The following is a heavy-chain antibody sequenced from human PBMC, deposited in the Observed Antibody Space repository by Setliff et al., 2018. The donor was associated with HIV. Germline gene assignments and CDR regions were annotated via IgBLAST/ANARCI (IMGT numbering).Heavy chain of an antibody. Sequence: PSETLSLTCTVSGGSISSYYWSWIRQPPGKGLEWIGYIYYSGSTNYNPSLKSRVTISVDTSKNQFSLKLSSVTAADTAVYYCARGDYYYGSGSYYKMDRFDPWGQGTLVTVSS. J-gene: IGHJ5*02. CDR2: IYYSGST. CDR1: GGSISSYY. V-gene: IGHV4-59*01. D-gene: IGHD3-10*01. CDR3: ARGDYYYGSGSYYKMDRFDP.